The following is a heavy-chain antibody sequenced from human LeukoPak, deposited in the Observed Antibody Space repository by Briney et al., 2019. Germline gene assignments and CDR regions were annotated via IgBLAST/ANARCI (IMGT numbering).Heavy chain of an antibody. Sequence: GGSLRLSCAASGFTFSSYAMSWVRQAPGKGLEWVSGIRGNGGSTYYADSVKGRFTISRDNSRNTLYLQMNSLRAEDTAVYYCAVGRYCSGGSCYSYFDYWGQGTLVTVSS. CDR1: GFTFSSYA. CDR2: IRGNGGST. V-gene: IGHV3-23*01. CDR3: AVGRYCSGGSCYSYFDY. D-gene: IGHD2-15*01. J-gene: IGHJ4*02.